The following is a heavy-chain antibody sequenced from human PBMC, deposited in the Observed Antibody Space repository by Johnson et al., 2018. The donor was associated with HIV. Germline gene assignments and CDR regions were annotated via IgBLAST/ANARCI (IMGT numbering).Heavy chain of an antibody. D-gene: IGHD6-6*01. V-gene: IGHV3-66*01. CDR3: ALGGIAAREEDAFDI. CDR2: IYSGGST. CDR1: GFTFSSNY. Sequence: DVQLVESGGGVVQPGRSLRLSCAASGFTFSSNYMSWVRQAPGKGLEWLSVIYSGGSTYYADSVKDRFTISRDNSKNTLYLQMDSLRAEDTAMYYCALGGIAAREEDAFDIWGQGTMVTVSS. J-gene: IGHJ3*02.